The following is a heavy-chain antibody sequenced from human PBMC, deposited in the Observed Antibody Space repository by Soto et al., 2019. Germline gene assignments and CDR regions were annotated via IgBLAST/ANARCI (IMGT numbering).Heavy chain of an antibody. CDR3: VIVPYDFGSGYYRLLYFDH. CDR1: GFTFSSYV. CDR2: ISGSGGST. Sequence: GGSLRLSCAASGFTFSSYVMSWVRQAPGKGLEWVSGISGSGGSTYYADSVKGRFTISRDNSKNTLYLQMNSLRAEDTAVYYCVIVPYDFGSGYYRLLYFDHWGQGTVVTVSS. V-gene: IGHV3-23*01. J-gene: IGHJ4*02. D-gene: IGHD3-3*01.